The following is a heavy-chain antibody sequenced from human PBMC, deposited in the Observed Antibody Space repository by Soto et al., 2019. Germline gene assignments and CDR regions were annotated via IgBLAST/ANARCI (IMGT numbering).Heavy chain of an antibody. V-gene: IGHV4-59*07. CDR2: IYYRGST. CDR1: GGSISGYY. J-gene: IGHJ6*02. D-gene: IGHD6-13*01. Sequence: QVQLQESGPGLVKPSDTLSLTCTVSGGSISGYYWSWIRQSPGKGLEYIGYIYYRGSTNYNPSLKIRVTMSVDTSRNQFSLKVTSVTAADTAVYYCARQQLLPFYFALDVWGQGTTLTVSS. CDR3: ARQQLLPFYFALDV.